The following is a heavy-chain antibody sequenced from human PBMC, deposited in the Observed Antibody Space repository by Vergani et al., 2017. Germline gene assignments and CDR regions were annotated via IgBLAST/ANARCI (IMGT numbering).Heavy chain of an antibody. CDR3: ARTILAAAVFDP. CDR2: IYYSGST. CDR1: GGSISSSSYY. D-gene: IGHD6-13*01. Sequence: QLQLQESGPGLVKPSETLSLTCTVSGGSISSSSYYWGWIRQPPGKGLEWIGSIYYSGSTYYNPSLKSRVTISVDTSKNQFSLKLSSVTAADTAVYYCARTILAAAVFDPWGQGTLVTVSS. J-gene: IGHJ5*02. V-gene: IGHV4-39*07.